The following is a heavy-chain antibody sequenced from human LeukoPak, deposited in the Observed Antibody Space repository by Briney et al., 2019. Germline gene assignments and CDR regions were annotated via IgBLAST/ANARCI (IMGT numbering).Heavy chain of an antibody. CDR1: GFTFSTYA. Sequence: PGRSLRLSCAASGFTFSTYAMHWVRQAPGKGLEWVTIISYDGSKKYYADSVRGRFTISRDNSKNTVFLQMNSLRAEDTAIFYCAKDMTTRGAFDIWGQGTMVTVSS. D-gene: IGHD1-1*01. CDR2: ISYDGSKK. V-gene: IGHV3-30*04. CDR3: AKDMTTRGAFDI. J-gene: IGHJ3*02.